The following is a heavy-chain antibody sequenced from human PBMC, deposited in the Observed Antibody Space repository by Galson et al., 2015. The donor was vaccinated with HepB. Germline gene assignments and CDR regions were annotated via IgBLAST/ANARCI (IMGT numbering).Heavy chain of an antibody. J-gene: IGHJ6*02. D-gene: IGHD6-6*01. Sequence: SGGTFSSYGISWVRQAPGQGLEWMGGIIPILGTADYAQKFQDRVTFTADESTSTVNMELSGLRSEDTAVYYCARTYSSSSQYYYYYYGMDVWGQGTTVTVSS. CDR2: IIPILGTA. V-gene: IGHV1-69*01. CDR3: ARTYSSSSQYYYYYYGMDV. CDR1: GGTFSSYG.